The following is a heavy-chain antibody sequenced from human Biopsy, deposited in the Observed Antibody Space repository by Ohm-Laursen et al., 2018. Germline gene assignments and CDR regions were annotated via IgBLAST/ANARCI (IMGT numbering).Heavy chain of an antibody. CDR1: GYTFISYY. Sequence: ASVKVSCKASGYTFISYYLHWVRQAPGQGLEWMGRINPNNDNTAYAQKFQGRITMTKDTSTSTVYMVLSSLTFDDSAVYYCARGPRGLVVITTTALYFDYWGQGNLVTVSS. V-gene: IGHV1-46*01. D-gene: IGHD3-22*01. CDR3: ARGPRGLVVITTTALYFDY. J-gene: IGHJ4*02. CDR2: INPNNDNT.